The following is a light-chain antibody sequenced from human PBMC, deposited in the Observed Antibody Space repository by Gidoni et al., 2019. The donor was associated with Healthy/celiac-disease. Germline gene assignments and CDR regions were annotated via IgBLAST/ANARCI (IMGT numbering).Light chain of an antibody. Sequence: EIVMPQSPATLSVSLGERATLSCRASQSVSSNLAWYQQKPGQAPRLLIYGASTRATGIPARFSGSGSGTEFTLTISSLQSEDCAVYYCQQYNNWPPWTFGQGTKVEIK. CDR3: QQYNNWPPWT. CDR2: GAS. V-gene: IGKV3-15*01. J-gene: IGKJ1*01. CDR1: QSVSSN.